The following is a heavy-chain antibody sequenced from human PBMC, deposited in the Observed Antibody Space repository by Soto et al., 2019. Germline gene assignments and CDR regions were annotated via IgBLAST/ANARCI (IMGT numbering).Heavy chain of an antibody. D-gene: IGHD2-15*01. J-gene: IGHJ3*02. CDR1: GDTFTSYD. Sequence: GASVKVSCKASGDTFTSYDIYWGRQTTGRGLEWIGWMNPSNGNTGYARKFQGRVAMTRDTSISTAYMELSRLRSDDTAVYYCARAPSPKDIVVVVAANSAFDIWGQGTMVTVSS. V-gene: IGHV1-8*01. CDR3: ARAPSPKDIVVVVAANSAFDI. CDR2: MNPSNGNT.